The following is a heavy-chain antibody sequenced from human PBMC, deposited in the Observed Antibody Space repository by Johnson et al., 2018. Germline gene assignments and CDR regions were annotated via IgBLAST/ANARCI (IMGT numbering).Heavy chain of an antibody. D-gene: IGHD3-22*01. CDR2: LSGSGGST. V-gene: IGHV3-23*04. CDR1: GFTFSSYA. CDR3: AKVLPYYYDISRVIFHH. J-gene: IGHJ1*01. Sequence: VQLVQSGGGLVQPGGSLRLSCAASGFTFSSYAMSWVRQAPGKGLEWVSTLSGSGGSTYYADAVKGRFTIPRDNSNNTLSLQMNGLRGEETAVYYCAKVLPYYYDISRVIFHHWGQGTLVTVSS.